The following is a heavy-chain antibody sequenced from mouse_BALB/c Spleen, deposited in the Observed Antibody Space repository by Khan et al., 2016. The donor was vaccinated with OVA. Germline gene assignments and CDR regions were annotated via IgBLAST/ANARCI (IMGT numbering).Heavy chain of an antibody. J-gene: IGHJ1*01. CDR1: GYSFTSYW. V-gene: IGHV1-61*01. CDR2: IHPSDSET. CDR3: ARGTTTSYWYFDV. D-gene: IGHD1-1*01. Sequence: QVQLQQPGAELVRPGGSVKLSCKASGYSFTSYWMNWMKQRPGQGLEWIGIIHPSDSETRLNQRFRDKATLTVDKSSSTAYMPLNSPTAEDSAVYYCARGTTTSYWYFDVWGAGTTVTVSS.